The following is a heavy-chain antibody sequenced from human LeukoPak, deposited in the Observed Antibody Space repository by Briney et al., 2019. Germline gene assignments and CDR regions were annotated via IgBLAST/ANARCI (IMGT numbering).Heavy chain of an antibody. Sequence: GASVKVSCKTSGYTFTIHFMYWVRQAPGQGLEWMGWINPNTGGTNYAQKFQGRVTMTRDTSSSTAYMELTRLTSDDTAVYYCARASYYYGSGSYSDLDYWGQGTLVTVSS. V-gene: IGHV1-2*02. D-gene: IGHD3-10*01. J-gene: IGHJ4*02. CDR1: GYTFTIHF. CDR3: ARASYYYGSGSYSDLDY. CDR2: INPNTGGT.